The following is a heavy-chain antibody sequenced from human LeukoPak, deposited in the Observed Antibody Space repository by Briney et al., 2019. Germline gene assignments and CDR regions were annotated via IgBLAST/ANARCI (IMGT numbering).Heavy chain of an antibody. CDR2: INPNSGGT. CDR1: GYTFTDYY. J-gene: IGHJ5*02. CDR3: ARSGVVVAATVNGDWFDP. D-gene: IGHD2-15*01. Sequence: ASVKVSCKASGYTFTDYYVHWVRHAPGQGLEGMGWINPNSGGTNYAQKFQGRVTMTRDTSVSTAYMELSRLTSDDTAVYYCARSGVVVAATVNGDWFDPWGQGTLVTVSS. V-gene: IGHV1-2*02.